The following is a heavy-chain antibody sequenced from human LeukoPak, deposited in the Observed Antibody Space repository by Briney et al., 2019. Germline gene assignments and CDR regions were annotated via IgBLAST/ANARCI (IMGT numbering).Heavy chain of an antibody. CDR2: ISYDGSNK. V-gene: IGHV3-30*18. CDR3: TKDRYSSGWYYFDY. CDR1: GFTFSSYG. Sequence: GRSLRLSCAASGFTFSSYGMHWVRQAPGKGLEWVAVISYDGSNKYYADSVKGRFTISRDNSKNTLYLQMNSLRAEDTAVYYCTKDRYSSGWYYFDYCGQGTLVTVSS. D-gene: IGHD6-19*01. J-gene: IGHJ4*02.